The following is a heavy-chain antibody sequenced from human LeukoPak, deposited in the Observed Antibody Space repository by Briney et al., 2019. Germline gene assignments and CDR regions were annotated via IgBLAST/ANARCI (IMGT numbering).Heavy chain of an antibody. V-gene: IGHV4-34*01. Sequence: PSETLSLTCAVYGGSFSGYYWSWIRQPPGKGLEWIGEINHRGSTNYNPSLKSRVTISVDTSKNQFSLKLSSVTAADTAVYYCARSYDFWRKYNNWFDPWGQGTLVTVSS. CDR2: INHRGST. CDR1: GGSFSGYY. J-gene: IGHJ5*02. CDR3: ARSYDFWRKYNNWFDP. D-gene: IGHD3-3*01.